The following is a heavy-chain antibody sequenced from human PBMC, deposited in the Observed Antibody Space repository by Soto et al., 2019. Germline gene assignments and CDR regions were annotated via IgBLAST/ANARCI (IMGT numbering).Heavy chain of an antibody. V-gene: IGHV1-69*13. J-gene: IGHJ1*01. CDR2: IIPIFGTA. Sequence: GASVKVSCKASGGIFSSYAIIWVRQAPGQGLEWMGGIIPIFGTANYAQKFQGRVTITADESTNTAYMELSSLRSEDTAVYYCARDQGSRWFRAFQHWGQGTLVTVSS. D-gene: IGHD6-13*01. CDR3: ARDQGSRWFRAFQH. CDR1: GGIFSSYA.